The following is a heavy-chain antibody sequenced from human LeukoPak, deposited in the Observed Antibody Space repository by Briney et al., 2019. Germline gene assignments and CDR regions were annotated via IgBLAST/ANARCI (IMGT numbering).Heavy chain of an antibody. Sequence: PGGSLRLSCAASGFTFSSYSMNWVRQAPGKGLVWVSRINSDGSSTSYADSVKGRFTISRDNAKNTLYLQMNSLRAEDTAVYYCARSYSSSSLDYWGQGTLVTVSS. CDR2: INSDGSST. J-gene: IGHJ4*02. CDR1: GFTFSSYS. CDR3: ARSYSSSSLDY. V-gene: IGHV3-74*01. D-gene: IGHD6-6*01.